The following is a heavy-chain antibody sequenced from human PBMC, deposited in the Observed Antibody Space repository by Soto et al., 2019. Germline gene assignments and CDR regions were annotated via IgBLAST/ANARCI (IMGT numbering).Heavy chain of an antibody. CDR2: IYYRGST. CDR1: GGSVNTASYY. V-gene: IGHV4-30-4*01. Sequence: QVHLQESGPGLLRPSQTLSLTCSVSGGSVNTASYYWTWIRQSPGKGLEWIGYIYYRGSTSYNPSLRGRVTISLDTSTNEFSLNLRSVTAADTAVYYCAREGAALPDPFDHWGRGTLVTVTS. D-gene: IGHD6-6*01. J-gene: IGHJ4*02. CDR3: AREGAALPDPFDH.